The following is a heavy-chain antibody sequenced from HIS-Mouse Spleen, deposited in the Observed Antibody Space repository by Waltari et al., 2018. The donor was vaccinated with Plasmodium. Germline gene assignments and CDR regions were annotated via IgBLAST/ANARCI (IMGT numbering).Heavy chain of an antibody. D-gene: IGHD6-13*01. J-gene: IGHJ2*01. CDR2: IKQDGSEK. V-gene: IGHV3-7*01. CDR1: GFTFSSYW. Sequence: EVQLVESGGGLVQTGGSLRLSCAASGFTFSSYWMSWVRQAPGKGLGWVANIKQDGSEKYYVDSVKGRFTIARDNAKNALYLQMNSLRAEDTAVYYCASSWYWYFDLWGRGTLVTVSS. CDR3: ASSWYWYFDL.